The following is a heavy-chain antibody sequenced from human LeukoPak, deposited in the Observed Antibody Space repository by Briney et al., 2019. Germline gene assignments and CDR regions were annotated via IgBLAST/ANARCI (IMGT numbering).Heavy chain of an antibody. Sequence: PGGSLRPSCASSAFTFSSYGMHWVRQAPGKGPEWLAFLSYDGSTKYYSDSVKGRFTISRDNSKNTLYLQMSSLRAEDTAIYYCARGRGMIFGVVIPIWGQGTMVTVSS. J-gene: IGHJ3*02. CDR1: AFTFSSYG. CDR2: LSYDGSTK. V-gene: IGHV3-30-3*01. D-gene: IGHD3-3*01. CDR3: ARGRGMIFGVVIPI.